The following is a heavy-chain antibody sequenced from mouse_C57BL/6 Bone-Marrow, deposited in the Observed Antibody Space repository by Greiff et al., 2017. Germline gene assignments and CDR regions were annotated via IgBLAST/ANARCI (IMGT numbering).Heavy chain of an antibody. CDR3: ARDPIYYYGSSCGGCAY. V-gene: IGHV5-4*01. Sequence: EVKLVESGGGLVKPGGSLKLSCAASGFTFSSYAMSWVRQTPEKRLEWVATISDGGSYTYYPDNVKGRFTISRDNAKNNLYLQMSHLKSEDTAMYYCARDPIYYYGSSCGGCAYWGQGTLVTVSA. CDR2: ISDGGSYT. CDR1: GFTFSSYA. J-gene: IGHJ3*01. D-gene: IGHD1-1*01.